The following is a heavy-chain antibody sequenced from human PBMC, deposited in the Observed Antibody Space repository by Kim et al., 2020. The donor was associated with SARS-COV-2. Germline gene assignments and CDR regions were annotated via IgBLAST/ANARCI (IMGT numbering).Heavy chain of an antibody. CDR1: GFTFSSYA. Sequence: GGSLRLSCAAAGFTFSSYALTWVRQAPGKGLEWVSVISGSGGMTNYADSVKGRFTISRDNSKNMLYLQMNSLRAEDTAVYYCAKERVYSSRWYYYDYWG. J-gene: IGHJ4*01. V-gene: IGHV3-23*01. D-gene: IGHD6-13*01. CDR3: AKERVYSSRWYYYDY. CDR2: ISGSGGMT.